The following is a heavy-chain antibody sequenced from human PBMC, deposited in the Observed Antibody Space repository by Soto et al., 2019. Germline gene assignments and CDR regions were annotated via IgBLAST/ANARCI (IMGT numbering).Heavy chain of an antibody. D-gene: IGHD2-2*01. V-gene: IGHV3-23*01. J-gene: IGHJ3*02. CDR1: GFTFSSYA. Sequence: HPGGSLRLSCAASGFTFSSYAMSWVRQAPGKGLEWVSAISGSGGSTYYADSVKGRFTISRDNSKNTLYLQMNSLRAEDTAVYYCAKAREYQLLFGLWCAFDIWGQGTMVTVSS. CDR3: AKAREYQLLFGLWCAFDI. CDR2: ISGSGGST.